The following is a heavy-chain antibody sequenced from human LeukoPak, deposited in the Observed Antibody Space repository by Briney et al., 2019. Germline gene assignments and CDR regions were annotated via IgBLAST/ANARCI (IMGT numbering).Heavy chain of an antibody. D-gene: IGHD3-3*01. J-gene: IGHJ6*03. CDR2: INHSGST. CDR1: GGSFSGYY. V-gene: IGHV4-34*01. Sequence: SETLFLTFSVYGGSFSGYYWSWLRQPPGKGLERIGEINHSGSTNYNPSLKSRVTISVDTSKNQFSLKLSSVTAADTAVYYCARGQCRYDFWSGQQTYYMDVWGKGTTVTVSS. CDR3: ARGQCRYDFWSGQQTYYMDV.